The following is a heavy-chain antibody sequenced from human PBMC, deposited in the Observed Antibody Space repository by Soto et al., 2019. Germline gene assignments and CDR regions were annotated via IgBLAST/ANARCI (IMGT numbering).Heavy chain of an antibody. Sequence: VQLLESGGGLVQPGGSLRLSCEASGFTFSNYAMAWVRQTPGEGPERVSTIGGGDDIFYAESVKGRFIISRDDSRSTMYLQMDNLRVEDTAIYFCAKDSISYNGIYDAFDVWGQGTAVTVSS. D-gene: IGHD3-3*02. J-gene: IGHJ3*01. V-gene: IGHV3-23*01. CDR3: AKDSISYNGIYDAFDV. CDR1: GFTFSNYA. CDR2: IGGGDDI.